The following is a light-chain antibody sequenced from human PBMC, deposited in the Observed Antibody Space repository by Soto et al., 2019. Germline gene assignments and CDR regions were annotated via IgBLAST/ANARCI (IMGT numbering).Light chain of an antibody. CDR1: SSNIGSNY. V-gene: IGLV1-47*01. CDR2: RNN. Sequence: QSVLTQPPSASGTPGQRVTISCSGSSSNIGSNYVYWYQQLPGTAPKLLIYRNNQRPSGVPDRFSGSKSGTSASLAISGLLSEDEADYYGAAWDDSLSGPVFGGGTKLTVL. J-gene: IGLJ2*01. CDR3: AAWDDSLSGPV.